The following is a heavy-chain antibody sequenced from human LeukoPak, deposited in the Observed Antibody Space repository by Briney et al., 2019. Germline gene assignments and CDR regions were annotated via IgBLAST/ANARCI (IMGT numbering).Heavy chain of an antibody. CDR3: AREARHIVVVTAIRRYYYYMDV. D-gene: IGHD2-21*02. V-gene: IGHV3-21*04. CDR1: GFTFSSYS. J-gene: IGHJ6*03. Sequence: TTGGSLRLSCAASGFTFSSYSMNWVRQAPGKGLEGVSSISSSSSYIYYADSVKGRFTISRDNAKNSLYLQMNSLRAEDTAVYYCAREARHIVVVTAIRRYYYYMDVWGKGTTVTVSS. CDR2: ISSSSSYI.